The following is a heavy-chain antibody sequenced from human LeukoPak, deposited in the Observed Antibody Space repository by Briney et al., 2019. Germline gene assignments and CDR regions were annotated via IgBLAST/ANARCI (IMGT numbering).Heavy chain of an antibody. V-gene: IGHV2-70*04. Sequence: SGPALVKPTQTLTLTSTFSGFSLTTTGMRVMWIRQPPGKALEWLARIDWDDDKFYSASLKTRLTISKDTYKNQVVLTMTNMDPVDTATYYCARGSDYSRFDYWGQGTLVTVSS. J-gene: IGHJ4*02. CDR3: ARGSDYSRFDY. CDR2: IDWDDDK. CDR1: GFSLTTTGMR. D-gene: IGHD3-22*01.